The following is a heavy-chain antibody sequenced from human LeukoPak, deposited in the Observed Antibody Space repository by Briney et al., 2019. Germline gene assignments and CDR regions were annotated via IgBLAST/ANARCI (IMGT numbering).Heavy chain of an antibody. CDR1: GGSISSSSYY. CDR2: IYYSGST. Sequence: SSETLSLTCTVSGGSISSSSYYWSWIRQPPGKGLEWIGYIYYSGSTNYNPSLKSRVTISVDTSKNQFSLKLSSVTAADTAVYYCARMWDSGSLGNFDYWGQGTLVTVSS. CDR3: ARMWDSGSLGNFDY. D-gene: IGHD1-26*01. J-gene: IGHJ4*02. V-gene: IGHV4-61*01.